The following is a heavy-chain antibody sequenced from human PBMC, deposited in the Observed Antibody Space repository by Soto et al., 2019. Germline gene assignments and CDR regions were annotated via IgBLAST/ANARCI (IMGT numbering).Heavy chain of an antibody. CDR3: ARDPGGWGKGVFDL. Sequence: QVVDSGGGVVQPGRSLRLSCAVSGFTFSDYAIHWVRQARGKGLEWMAVISDAGINKYYADSVNGRFTISRDNSENTLYLQMDNLRADDTAVYYCARDPGGWGKGVFDLWGQGTVVHVS. J-gene: IGHJ3*01. D-gene: IGHD6-19*01. CDR2: ISDAGINK. CDR1: GFTFSDYA. V-gene: IGHV3-30-3*01.